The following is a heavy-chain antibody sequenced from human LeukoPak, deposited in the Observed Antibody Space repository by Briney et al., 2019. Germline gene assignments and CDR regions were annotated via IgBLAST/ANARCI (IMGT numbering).Heavy chain of an antibody. CDR1: GFTFSSYS. CDR2: INTDGSST. CDR3: ARDPPRSGEVYYYMDV. Sequence: GGSLRLSCAASGFTFSSYSMNWVRQAPGKGLVWVSRINTDGSSTSYADSVKGRFTISRDNAKNSLYLQMNSLRAEDTAVYYCARDPPRSGEVYYYMDVWGKGTTVTVSS. J-gene: IGHJ6*03. V-gene: IGHV3-74*01. D-gene: IGHD3-3*01.